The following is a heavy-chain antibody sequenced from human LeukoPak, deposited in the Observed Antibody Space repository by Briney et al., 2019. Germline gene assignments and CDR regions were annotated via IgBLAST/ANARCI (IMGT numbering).Heavy chain of an antibody. CDR1: GYTFTSYY. CDR2: INPSGAST. Sequence: ASVKVSGKASGYTFTSYYMHWVRQAPGQGLEWMGIINPSGASTSYAQKFQGRVTMTRDMSTSTVYMELSSLRSEDTAVYYCARAGGTMIVVAFDYWGQGTLVTVSS. V-gene: IGHV1-46*01. CDR3: ARAGGTMIVVAFDY. D-gene: IGHD3-22*01. J-gene: IGHJ4*02.